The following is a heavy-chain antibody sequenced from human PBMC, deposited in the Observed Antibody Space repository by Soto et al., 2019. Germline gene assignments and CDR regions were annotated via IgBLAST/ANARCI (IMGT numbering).Heavy chain of an antibody. D-gene: IGHD2-15*01. CDR3: ARAPRYCSGGSCPIDAFDA. V-gene: IGHV3-66*01. CDR2: IYSGGST. Sequence: EVQLVESGGGLVQPGGSLRLSCAASGFTVSSDYMSWVRQAPGEGLQWVSVIYSGGSTYYADSVKGRFTISRDNSKNTLFLQMNNLRAEDTAVYYCARAPRYCSGGSCPIDAFDAWGQGTMVTVSS. J-gene: IGHJ3*01. CDR1: GFTVSSDY.